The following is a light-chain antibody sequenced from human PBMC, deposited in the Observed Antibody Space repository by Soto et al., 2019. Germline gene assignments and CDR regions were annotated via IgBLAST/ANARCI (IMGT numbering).Light chain of an antibody. CDR2: EDN. CDR1: SGSIASNY. Sequence: NFMLTQPHSVSESPGKTVIISCTRSSGSIASNYVQWYQQRPGSSPTTVIYEDNQRPSGVPDRFSGSIDSSSNSASLTISGLETEDEAYYFCQSYDATNKVFGGGTKLTVL. J-gene: IGLJ3*02. CDR3: QSYDATNKV. V-gene: IGLV6-57*01.